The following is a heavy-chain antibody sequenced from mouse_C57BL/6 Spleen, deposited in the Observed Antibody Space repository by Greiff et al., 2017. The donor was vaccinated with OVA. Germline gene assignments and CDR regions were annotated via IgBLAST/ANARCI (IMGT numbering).Heavy chain of an antibody. CDR1: GFTFSDYG. D-gene: IGHD1-1*01. V-gene: IGHV5-17*01. CDR3: ARGGSSPYYYAMDY. J-gene: IGHJ4*01. Sequence: EVQLVESGGGLVKPGGSLKLSCAASGFTFSDYGMHWVRQAPEKGLEWVAYISSGSSTIYYADTVKGRFTISRDNAKNTLFLQMTRLRSEDTAMYYCARGGSSPYYYAMDYWGQGTSVTVSS. CDR2: ISSGSSTI.